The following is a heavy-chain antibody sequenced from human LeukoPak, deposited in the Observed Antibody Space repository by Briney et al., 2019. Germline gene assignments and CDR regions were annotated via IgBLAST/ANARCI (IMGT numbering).Heavy chain of an antibody. Sequence: GESLKISCQGSGYNFPIYWIGWVRQLPGQGLEWMGIIYPDDSNTIYGPSFQGQVTISADKSINTAYLEWSSLKASDTAIYYCARQGAAGKYYYYYMDVWGKGTTVTVSS. CDR2: IYPDDSNT. J-gene: IGHJ6*03. V-gene: IGHV5-51*01. D-gene: IGHD6-13*01. CDR3: ARQGAAGKYYYYYMDV. CDR1: GYNFPIYW.